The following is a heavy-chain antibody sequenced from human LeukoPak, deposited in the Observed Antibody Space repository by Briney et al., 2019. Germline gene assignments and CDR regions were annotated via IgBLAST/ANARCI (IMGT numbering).Heavy chain of an antibody. J-gene: IGHJ4*02. CDR1: GFTFSSCV. CDR3: VKGPPSNYYFDY. CDR2: ISGDGGST. Sequence: PGGSLRLSCSASGFTFSSCVMRWVRQAPVKGLEHVSIISGDGGSTYYADSVKGRFTISRDNSKNTLYLQMSSLRPEDTAVYYCVKGPPSNYYFDYWGQGTLVTVSS. V-gene: IGHV3-64D*09. D-gene: IGHD4-11*01.